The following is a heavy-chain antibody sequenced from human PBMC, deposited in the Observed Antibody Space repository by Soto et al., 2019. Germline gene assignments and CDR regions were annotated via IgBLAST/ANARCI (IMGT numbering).Heavy chain of an antibody. Sequence: VESGGGLVXXGGSLRLSCAASGFTFSSYWMSWVRQAPGKGLEWVANIKQDGSEKYYVDSVXXRXXXSXXNXXXXXXXXXXXXXXXXXXXXXXXXXXXXKNYXFXXGHYTTDAFDIWX. V-gene: IGHV3-7*01. CDR2: IKQDGSEK. D-gene: IGHD3-3*01. CDR1: GFTFSSYW. J-gene: IGHJ3*02. CDR3: XXXXXXKNYXFXXGHYTTDAFDI.